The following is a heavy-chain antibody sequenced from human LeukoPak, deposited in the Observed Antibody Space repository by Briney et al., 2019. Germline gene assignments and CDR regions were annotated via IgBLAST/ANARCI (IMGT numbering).Heavy chain of an antibody. CDR2: ITDSGDGT. CDR3: AKGLRATCDS. J-gene: IGHJ4*02. V-gene: IGHV3-23*01. Sequence: GGSLRLSCAASGFTFSSYAMTWVRQAPGKGLEWVSSITDSGDGTYYADSVKGRFTISRDNSKNTLYLQVNSLRADDTAVYYCAKGLRATCDSWGQGTLVTVSS. CDR1: GFTFSSYA.